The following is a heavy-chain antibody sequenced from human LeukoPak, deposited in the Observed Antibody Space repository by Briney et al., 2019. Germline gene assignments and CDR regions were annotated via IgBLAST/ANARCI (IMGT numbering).Heavy chain of an antibody. V-gene: IGHV1-46*01. D-gene: IGHD3-10*01. CDR2: VYTDGGTI. J-gene: IGHJ4*02. CDR3: ATEAPGSYRFDN. Sequence: ASVKVSCKASGNIFTNYHLRWMRLAPGRGLEWMGAVYTDGGTITNTRSFQDRVTMTRDVSTRTVYMELSSLNSEDTAVYYCATEAPGSYRFDNWGQEILVTVSS. CDR1: GNIFTNYH.